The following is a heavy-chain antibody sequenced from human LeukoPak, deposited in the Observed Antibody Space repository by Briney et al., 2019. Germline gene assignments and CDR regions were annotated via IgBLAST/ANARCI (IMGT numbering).Heavy chain of an antibody. Sequence: GGSLRLSCAASGFSFSSYSLNWVRQAPGKGLEWVSGISGSGDHTYCADSVKGRFTISRDNSKNTVYLQMNSLRAEDTAVFYCAKAIYFDSSGYFPFDWWGQGILVTVSS. V-gene: IGHV3-23*01. CDR1: GFSFSSYS. CDR2: ISGSGDHT. D-gene: IGHD3-22*01. J-gene: IGHJ4*02. CDR3: AKAIYFDSSGYFPFDW.